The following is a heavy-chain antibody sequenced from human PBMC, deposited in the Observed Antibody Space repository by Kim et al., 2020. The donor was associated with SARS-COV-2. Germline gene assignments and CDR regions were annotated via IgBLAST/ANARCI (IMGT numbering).Heavy chain of an antibody. CDR1: GYSFSNYG. V-gene: IGHV1-18*01. CDR2: ISSNSGHT. Sequence: ASVKVSCKASGYSFSNYGLVWARQAPGQGLEWMGWISSNSGHTKYAQNVQGRVTLTTDTSTNTGYMELSSLRSDDTAVYYCAPYYDSNSYRGHWDCGQGT. CDR3: APYYDSNSYRGHWD. J-gene: IGHJ4*01. D-gene: IGHD3-22*01.